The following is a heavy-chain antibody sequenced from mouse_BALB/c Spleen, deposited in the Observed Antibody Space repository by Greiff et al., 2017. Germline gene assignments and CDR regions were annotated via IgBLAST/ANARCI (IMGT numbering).Heavy chain of an antibody. J-gene: IGHJ2*01. V-gene: IGHV3-6*02. CDR3: ARVPITTVFDY. CDR2: ISYDGSN. CDR1: GYSITSGYY. D-gene: IGHD1-1*01. Sequence: VQLKESGPGLVKPSQSLSLTCSVTGYSITSGYYWNWIRQFPGNKLEWMGYISYDGSNNYNPSLKNRISITRDTSKNQFFLKLNSVTTEDTATYYCARVPITTVFDYWGQGTTLTVSS.